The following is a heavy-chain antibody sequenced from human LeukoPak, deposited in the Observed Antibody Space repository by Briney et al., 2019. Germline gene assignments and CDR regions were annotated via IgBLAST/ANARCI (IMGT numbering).Heavy chain of an antibody. CDR2: INWNGGST. V-gene: IGHV3-20*04. CDR1: GFTFDDYG. Sequence: GGSLRLSCAASGFTFDDYGMSWVRQAPGKGLEWVSGINWNGGSTGYADSVKGRFTISRDNAKNSLYLQMNSLRAEDTAVYYCARSGSTVTTGPNNWFDPWGQGTLVTVSS. J-gene: IGHJ5*02. D-gene: IGHD4-17*01. CDR3: ARSGSTVTTGPNNWFDP.